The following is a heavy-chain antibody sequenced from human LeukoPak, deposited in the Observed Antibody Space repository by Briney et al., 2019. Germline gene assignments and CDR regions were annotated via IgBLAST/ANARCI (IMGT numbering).Heavy chain of an antibody. CDR3: AKDLPHCSSTSCYRRGHDAFDI. CDR2: ISGSGGST. J-gene: IGHJ3*02. D-gene: IGHD2-2*02. Sequence: GGSLRLSCAASGFTFSSYAMSWVRQAPGKGLEWVSAISGSGGSTYYADSVKGRFTISRDNSKNTLYLQMNSLRAEDTAVYYCAKDLPHCSSTSCYRRGHDAFDIWGQGTMVTVSS. V-gene: IGHV3-23*01. CDR1: GFTFSSYA.